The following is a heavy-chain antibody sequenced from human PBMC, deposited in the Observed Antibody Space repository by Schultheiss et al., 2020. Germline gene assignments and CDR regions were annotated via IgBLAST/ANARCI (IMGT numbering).Heavy chain of an antibody. CDR2: IYTSGST. V-gene: IGHV4-59*10. CDR3: ASQGSSTGATDY. CDR1: GGSFSGYY. D-gene: IGHD1-26*01. Sequence: SETLSLTCAVYGGSFSGYYWSWIRQPPGKGLEWIGRIYTSGSTNYNPSLKSRVTISVDTSKNQFSLKLSSVTAADTAVYYCASQGSSTGATDYWGQGTLVTVSS. J-gene: IGHJ4*02.